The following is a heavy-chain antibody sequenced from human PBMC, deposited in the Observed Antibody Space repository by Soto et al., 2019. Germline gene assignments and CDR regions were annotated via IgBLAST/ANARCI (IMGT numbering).Heavy chain of an antibody. J-gene: IGHJ4*02. CDR3: AHRRSGYFDS. Sequence: QITLKESGPPLVKPTQTLTLTCTFSGFSLTETGMGVGWIRQPPGKALEWLALIYWDDDKRYNPSLKRGLTISKDASKNQVVLTQTNVDAVDTATYYCAHRRSGYFDSWGQGTLVTVSS. V-gene: IGHV2-5*02. CDR1: GFSLTETGMG. CDR2: IYWDDDK.